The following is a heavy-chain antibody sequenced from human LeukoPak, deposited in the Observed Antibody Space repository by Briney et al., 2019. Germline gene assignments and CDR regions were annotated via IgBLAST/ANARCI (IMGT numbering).Heavy chain of an antibody. CDR2: INAGNGNT. J-gene: IGHJ6*04. V-gene: IGHV1-3*01. CDR3: ARDRDDILTGYSYSMDV. D-gene: IGHD3-9*01. Sequence: GASVKVSCKASGYTFTSYAMHWVRQAPGQRLEWMGWINAGNGNTKYSQKFQGRVTITRDTSASTAYMELSSLRSEDTAVYYCARDRDDILTGYSYSMDVWGKGTTVTVSS. CDR1: GYTFTSYA.